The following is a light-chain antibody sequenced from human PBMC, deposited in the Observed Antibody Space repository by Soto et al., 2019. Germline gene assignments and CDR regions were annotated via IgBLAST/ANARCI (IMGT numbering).Light chain of an antibody. CDR1: QSVSSY. J-gene: IGKJ4*01. Sequence: EIVLTQSPATLSLSPGERATLSCRASQSVSSYLAWYQQKPGQAPRLLIYDASNRATGIPARFSGSGSGTDFTLTIRSLEPEDFAVYYCQQRSNWPLTFGGGIKVEIK. CDR3: QQRSNWPLT. CDR2: DAS. V-gene: IGKV3-11*01.